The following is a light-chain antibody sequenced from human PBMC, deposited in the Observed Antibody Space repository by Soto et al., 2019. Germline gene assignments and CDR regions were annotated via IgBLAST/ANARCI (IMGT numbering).Light chain of an antibody. Sequence: DIQMTQSPSTLSASLGGRVTITCRTSQSISSWLAWYQQKPGKAPKFLIYDASTLESGVPSRFSGSGFGTEFSLTISSLQPDDFGSYYCQHMRRFGEGTKV. CDR3: QHMRR. CDR1: QSISSW. V-gene: IGKV1-5*01. CDR2: DAS. J-gene: IGKJ1*01.